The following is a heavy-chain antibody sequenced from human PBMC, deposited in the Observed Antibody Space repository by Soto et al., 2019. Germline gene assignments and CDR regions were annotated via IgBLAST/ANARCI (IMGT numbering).Heavy chain of an antibody. CDR3: ARDRDIEATRDAFDL. J-gene: IGHJ3*01. D-gene: IGHD5-12*01. Sequence: ASVKVSCKASGYTFTGYYMHWVRQAPGQGLEWMGWINPNSGGTNYAQKLQGRVTMTRDTSISTAYMELSRLRSEDTAVYYCARDRDIEATRDAFDLWGQGTKVTVS. CDR2: INPNSGGT. V-gene: IGHV1-2*02. CDR1: GYTFTGYY.